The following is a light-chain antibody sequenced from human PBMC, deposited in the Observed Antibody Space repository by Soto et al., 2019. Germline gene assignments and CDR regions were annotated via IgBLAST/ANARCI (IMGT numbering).Light chain of an antibody. Sequence: IVMTQSPDSLAVSLGERATINCKSSQSLLYSSNNKDYLAWYQQKPGLPPKLLIYWASTRESGVPDRFSGSGTGTDFTLTISSLQAEDVAVYYCQQYYSTLYSFGQGTKLEIK. CDR1: QSLLYSSNNKDY. CDR2: WAS. J-gene: IGKJ2*03. CDR3: QQYYSTLYS. V-gene: IGKV4-1*01.